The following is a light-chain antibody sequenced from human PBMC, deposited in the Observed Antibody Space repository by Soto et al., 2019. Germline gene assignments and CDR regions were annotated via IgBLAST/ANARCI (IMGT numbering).Light chain of an antibody. V-gene: IGKV3-15*01. Sequence: EIVMTQSPATLSVSPGESATLSCRASQSVSSNLAWYQQKPGQAPRLLIFGASTRATGIPARFSGSGSGTEFTLTISSLQSEDCAVYYGQQYNNWPPWTFGQGTKVEIK. CDR1: QSVSSN. CDR2: GAS. J-gene: IGKJ1*01. CDR3: QQYNNWPPWT.